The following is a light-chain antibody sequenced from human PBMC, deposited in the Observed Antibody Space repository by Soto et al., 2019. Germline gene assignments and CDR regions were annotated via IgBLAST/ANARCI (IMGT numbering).Light chain of an antibody. Sequence: DIQMTQSPSSLSASVGDRVTITCRASQDVRDDLGWYQQTPGKAPERLIYEGSTLHRGVPSRFSGSGSGTEFTLTISSLQPEDFATYYCLQYSSYPWTLGQGTNVEIK. V-gene: IGKV1-17*01. J-gene: IGKJ1*01. CDR1: QDVRDD. CDR3: LQYSSYPWT. CDR2: EGS.